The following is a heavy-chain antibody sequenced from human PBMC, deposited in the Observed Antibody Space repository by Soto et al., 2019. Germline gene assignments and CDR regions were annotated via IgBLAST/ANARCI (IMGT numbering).Heavy chain of an antibody. D-gene: IGHD3-10*01. Sequence: EVQLVESGGGLVQPGGSLRLSCAASGFTFSSYELNWVRQAPGKGLEWVSYISTSPGVIYYGDSVKGRFTISRDNAKNSLYLQMNSLRAGDTAVYYCARERYDSGRPLDYWGQGTLVTVSS. V-gene: IGHV3-48*03. J-gene: IGHJ4*02. CDR1: GFTFSSYE. CDR2: ISTSPGVI. CDR3: ARERYDSGRPLDY.